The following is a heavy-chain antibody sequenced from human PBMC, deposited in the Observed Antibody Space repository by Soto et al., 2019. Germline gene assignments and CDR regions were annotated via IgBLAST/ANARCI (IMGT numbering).Heavy chain of an antibody. Sequence: SETLSLTCAFSVDSVSNENYYCSWIRQPPWKGLEWIGYIYYSGTTNYNSYLKSRLSLSVDMSKNQFSLKLTSVTAADTAVYFCARSKRGRTAFTFEYLGQAALVNVS. D-gene: IGHD3-16*01. J-gene: IGHJ4*02. V-gene: IGHV4-61*01. CDR1: VDSVSNENYY. CDR3: ARSKRGRTAFTFEY. CDR2: IYYSGTT.